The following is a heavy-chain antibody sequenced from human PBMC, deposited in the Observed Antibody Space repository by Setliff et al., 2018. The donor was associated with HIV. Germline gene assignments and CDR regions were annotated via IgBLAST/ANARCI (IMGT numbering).Heavy chain of an antibody. CDR1: GFTFDEYA. Sequence: SLRLSCAASGFTFDEYAMHWGRQSTGKGLEWVAGITWDSKKIAYADSVKGRFTISRDNAKKQVYLEMNSLKTDDTALYYCAKDYGDGHNWGAFDVWGQGEMVTVSS. J-gene: IGHJ3*01. CDR3: AKDYGDGHNWGAFDV. D-gene: IGHD1-1*01. CDR2: ITWDSKKI. V-gene: IGHV3-9*01.